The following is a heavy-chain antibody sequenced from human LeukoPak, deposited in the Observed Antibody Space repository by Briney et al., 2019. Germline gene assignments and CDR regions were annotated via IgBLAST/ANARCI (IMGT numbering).Heavy chain of an antibody. V-gene: IGHV3-21*01. D-gene: IGHD1-26*01. CDR2: ISSSSSYI. CDR3: ASVRHGAY. J-gene: IGHJ4*02. Sequence: GGSLRLSCAASGFTFSSYSMNWVRQAPGKGLEWVSSISSSSSYIYYADSVEGRFTISTDNAKNSLYLQMNSLRAEDTAVYYCASVRHGAYWGQGTLVTVSS. CDR1: GFTFSSYS.